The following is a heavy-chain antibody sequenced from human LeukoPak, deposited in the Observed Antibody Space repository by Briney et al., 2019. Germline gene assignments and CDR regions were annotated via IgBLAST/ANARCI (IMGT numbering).Heavy chain of an antibody. CDR2: IYYSGST. CDR3: ARHPDESYYSL. Sequence: SETLSLTCTVSGGSISSSSYYWGWIRQPPGEGLEWIGSIYYSGSTYYNPSLKSRVTISVDTSKNQFSLKLSSVTAADTAVYYCARHPDESYYSLWGQGTLVTVSS. D-gene: IGHD3-10*01. V-gene: IGHV4-39*01. J-gene: IGHJ4*02. CDR1: GGSISSSSYY.